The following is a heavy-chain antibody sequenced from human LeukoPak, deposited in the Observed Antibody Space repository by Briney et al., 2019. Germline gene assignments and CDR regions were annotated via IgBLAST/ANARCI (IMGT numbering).Heavy chain of an antibody. CDR3: AKDYYDSSGYPAFDY. Sequence: GGSLRLSCAASGFISSSYWMHWVRQPPGKGLVYIACINTDGFSTSYADSVKGRFTISRDNAKNTLYLQMNSLRAEDTAVYYCAKDYYDSSGYPAFDYWGQGTLVTVSS. V-gene: IGHV3-74*01. CDR1: GFISSSYW. J-gene: IGHJ4*02. D-gene: IGHD3-22*01. CDR2: INTDGFST.